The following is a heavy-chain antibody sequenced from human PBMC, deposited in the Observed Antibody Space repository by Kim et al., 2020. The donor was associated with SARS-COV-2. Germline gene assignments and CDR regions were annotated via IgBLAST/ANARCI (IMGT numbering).Heavy chain of an antibody. V-gene: IGHV3-53*01. CDR2: IYSGGST. J-gene: IGHJ4*02. D-gene: IGHD3-22*01. CDR3: ARAPDYYDSSGYLPD. Sequence: GGSLRLSCAASGFTVSSNYMSWVRQAPGKGLEWVSVIYSGGSTYYADSVKGRFTISRDNSKNTLYLQMNSLRAEDTAVYYCARAPDYYDSSGYLPDWGQGTLVTVSS. CDR1: GFTVSSNY.